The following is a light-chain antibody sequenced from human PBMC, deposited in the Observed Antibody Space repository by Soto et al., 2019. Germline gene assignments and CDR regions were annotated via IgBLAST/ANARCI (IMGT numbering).Light chain of an antibody. CDR3: CSYSGSTTHIL. J-gene: IGLJ2*01. CDR2: EGS. CDR1: SSDVGSYNL. V-gene: IGLV2-23*01. Sequence: QSVLTQPASVSGSPGQSITISCTGSSSDVGSYNLVSWHQQYPGKAPKLMIYEGSKRPSGVSNRFSGSKSGNTASLTISGLQAEDEADYYCCSYSGSTTHILFGGGTKLTVL.